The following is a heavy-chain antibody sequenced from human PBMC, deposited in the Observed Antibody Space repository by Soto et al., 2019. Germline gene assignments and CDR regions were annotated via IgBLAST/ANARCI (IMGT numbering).Heavy chain of an antibody. J-gene: IGHJ6*02. D-gene: IGHD2-21*02. Sequence: PSETLSLTCTVSGGSVSSGSYYWSWIRQPPGKGLEWIEYIYYSGSTNYNPSLKSRVTISADTSKNQFSLKLSSVAAADTAVYYCARDYCGGDCYSSYYYGMDVWGQGTTVTVSS. CDR1: GGSVSSGSYY. V-gene: IGHV4-61*01. CDR2: IYYSGST. CDR3: ARDYCGGDCYSSYYYGMDV.